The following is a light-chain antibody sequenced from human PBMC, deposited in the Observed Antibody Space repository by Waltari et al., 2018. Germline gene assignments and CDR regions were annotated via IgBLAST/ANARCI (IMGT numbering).Light chain of an antibody. J-gene: IGKJ1*01. Sequence: DIWMTQSPSTLSASVGDRVTITCRASQSISSWLAWYQQKPGKAPKLLTCKTSSLESGVPSRFSGSGSGTEFTLTISSLQAEDVAVYYCHQYYATPWTFGQGTKLEIK. V-gene: IGKV1-5*03. CDR1: QSISSW. CDR2: KTS. CDR3: HQYYATPWT.